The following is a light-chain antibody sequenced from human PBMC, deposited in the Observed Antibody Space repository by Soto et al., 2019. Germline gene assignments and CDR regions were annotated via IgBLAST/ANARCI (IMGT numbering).Light chain of an antibody. CDR1: QSISSY. Sequence: DIQMTQSPSSLSASVGDRVTITCRASQSISSYLNWYQQKPGKAPKLLIYAASSLQSGVPSRFSGSGSGTDFNLTISSLQPEDFATYYCQQSYSTPRCTFVQGTKVEIK. CDR3: QQSYSTPRCT. CDR2: AAS. J-gene: IGKJ1*01. V-gene: IGKV1-39*01.